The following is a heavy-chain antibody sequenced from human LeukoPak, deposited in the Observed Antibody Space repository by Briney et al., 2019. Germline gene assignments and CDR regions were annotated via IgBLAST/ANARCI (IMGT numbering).Heavy chain of an antibody. CDR1: GYTLTGYY. CDR3: AGRLDYGDYRPASYYYGMDV. D-gene: IGHD4-17*01. J-gene: IGHJ6*02. Sequence: GASVKVSCKASGYTLTGYYMHWVRQAPGQGLEWMGWINPNSGGTNYAQKFQGRVTVTRDTSISTAYMELSRLRSDDTAVYYCAGRLDYGDYRPASYYYGMDVWGQGTTVTVSS. CDR2: INPNSGGT. V-gene: IGHV1-2*02.